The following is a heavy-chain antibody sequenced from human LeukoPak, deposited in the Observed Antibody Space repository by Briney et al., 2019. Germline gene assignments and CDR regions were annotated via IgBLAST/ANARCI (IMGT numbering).Heavy chain of an antibody. CDR1: GGSISSSSYY. CDR2: IYYSGST. CDR3: ARAEKIQLWLPLGWFDP. J-gene: IGHJ5*02. V-gene: IGHV4-39*07. Sequence: SETLSLTCTVSGGSISSSSYYWGWIRQPPGKGLEWIVSIYYSGSTYYNPSLKSRVTISVDTSKNQFSLKLSSVTAADTAVYYCARAEKIQLWLPLGWFDPWGQGTLVTVSS. D-gene: IGHD5-18*01.